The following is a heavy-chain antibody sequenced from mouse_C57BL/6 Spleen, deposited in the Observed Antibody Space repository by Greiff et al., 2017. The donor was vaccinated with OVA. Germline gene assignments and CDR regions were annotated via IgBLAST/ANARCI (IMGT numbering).Heavy chain of an antibody. D-gene: IGHD1-1*01. V-gene: IGHV1-82*01. CDR1: GYAFSSSW. CDR3: ARGDYYYGSTWYFDV. Sequence: QVQLQQSGPELVKPGASVKISCKASGYAFSSSWMNWVKQRPGKGLEWIGRIYPGDGDTNYNGKFKGKATLTADKSSSTAYMQLSSLTSEDSAVYFCARGDYYYGSTWYFDVWGTGTTVTVSS. J-gene: IGHJ1*03. CDR2: IYPGDGDT.